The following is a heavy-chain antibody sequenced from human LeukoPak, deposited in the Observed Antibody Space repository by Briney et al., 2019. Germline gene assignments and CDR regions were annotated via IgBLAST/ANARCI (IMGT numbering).Heavy chain of an antibody. CDR2: IYHSGST. CDR3: ARVVSPAAGTTY. CDR1: GYSISSGYY. V-gene: IGHV4-38-2*02. J-gene: IGHJ4*02. D-gene: IGHD6-13*01. Sequence: SETLSLTCSVSGYSISSGYYWGWIRQPPGKGLEWIASIYHSGSTYYNPSLKSRVTISVDTSKNQFSLKLSSVTAADTAVYYCARVVSPAAGTTYWGQGTLVTVSS.